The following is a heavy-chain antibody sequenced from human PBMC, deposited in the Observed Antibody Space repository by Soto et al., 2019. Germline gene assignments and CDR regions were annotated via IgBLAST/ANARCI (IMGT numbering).Heavy chain of an antibody. CDR2: IIPIFGTA. J-gene: IGHJ5*02. D-gene: IGHD3-16*02. Sequence: SVKVSCKASGGTFSSYAISWVRQAPGQGLEWMGGIIPIFGTANYAQKFQGRVTITADESTSTAYMELSSLRSEDTAVYYCAREEYRKGPNPFDPWGQGTLVTVSS. CDR1: GGTFSSYA. CDR3: AREEYRKGPNPFDP. V-gene: IGHV1-69*13.